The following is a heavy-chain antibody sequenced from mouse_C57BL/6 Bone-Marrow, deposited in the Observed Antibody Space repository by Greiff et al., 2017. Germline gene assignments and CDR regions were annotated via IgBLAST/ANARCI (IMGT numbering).Heavy chain of an antibody. CDR2: IDPNSGGT. CDR1: GYTFTSYW. CDR3: ARARWLLPYDFDY. V-gene: IGHV1-72*01. Sequence: QVQLQQPGAELVKPGASVKLSCKASGYTFTSYWMHWVKQRPGRGLEWIGRIDPNSGGTKYNEKFKSKATLSVDKPSSTAYLQLISLTSEDSAVYYCARARWLLPYDFDYWGQGTTLTVSS. J-gene: IGHJ2*01. D-gene: IGHD2-3*01.